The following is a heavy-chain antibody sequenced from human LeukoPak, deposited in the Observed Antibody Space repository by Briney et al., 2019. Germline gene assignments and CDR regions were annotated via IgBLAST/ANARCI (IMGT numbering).Heavy chain of an antibody. CDR2: INPSGGST. CDR1: GYTFTSYY. J-gene: IGHJ4*02. CDR3: ARVSSGSYYLDY. D-gene: IGHD1-26*01. Sequence: ASVRVSCKASGYTFTSYYMHWVRQAPGQGLEWMGGINPSGGSTSYAQKFQGRLTMTRDTSTSTVYMELSSLRSEDTAVYYCARVSSGSYYLDYWGQGTLVTVSS. V-gene: IGHV1-46*01.